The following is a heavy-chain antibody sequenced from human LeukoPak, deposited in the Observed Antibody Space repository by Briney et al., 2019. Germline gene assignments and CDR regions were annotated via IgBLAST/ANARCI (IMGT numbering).Heavy chain of an antibody. D-gene: IGHD6-13*01. CDR1: GYTFTGYY. CDR2: INPNSGGT. Sequence: ATVKVSCKASGYTFTGYYMHWVRQAPGQGLEWMGWINPNSGGTNYAQKFQGRVTMTRDTSISTAYMELSRLTSDDTAVYYCARAMDEIVAAGTGYGMDVWGQGTTVTVSS. CDR3: ARAMDEIVAAGTGYGMDV. J-gene: IGHJ6*02. V-gene: IGHV1-2*02.